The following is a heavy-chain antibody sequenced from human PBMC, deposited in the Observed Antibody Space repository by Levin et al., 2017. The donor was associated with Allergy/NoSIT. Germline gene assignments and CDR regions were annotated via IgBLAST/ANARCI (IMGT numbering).Heavy chain of an antibody. CDR1: GGSFSGYY. D-gene: IGHD3-3*01. V-gene: IGHV4-34*01. CDR2: INHSGST. J-gene: IGHJ6*02. Sequence: PSETLSLTCAVYGGSFSGYYWSWIRQPPGKGLEWIGEINHSGSTNYNPSLKSRVTISVDTSKNQFSLKLSSVTAADTAVYYCARGGYDFWSGYYGSRPRGELVDYGMDGWGQGTTVTVSS. CDR3: ARGGYDFWSGYYGSRPRGELVDYGMDG.